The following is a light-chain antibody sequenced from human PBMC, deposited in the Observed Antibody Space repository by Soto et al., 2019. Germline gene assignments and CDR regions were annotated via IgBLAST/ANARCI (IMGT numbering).Light chain of an antibody. Sequence: EVVMTQSPATLSVSPGERATLSCRASQSVYSNLAWYQQKPGQAPRLLIYGASTRATGIPARFSGSGSGTDFTLTISSLQSEDFALYYCQQYHNWPPLTFGGGTKVEIK. CDR1: QSVYSN. CDR2: GAS. CDR3: QQYHNWPPLT. V-gene: IGKV3-15*01. J-gene: IGKJ4*01.